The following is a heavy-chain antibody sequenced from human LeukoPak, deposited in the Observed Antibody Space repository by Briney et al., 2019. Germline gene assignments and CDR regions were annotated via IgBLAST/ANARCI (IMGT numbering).Heavy chain of an antibody. CDR2: IKQGGSEK. CDR3: ARNKEGKSLDY. CDR1: GFTFSSYW. J-gene: IGHJ4*02. V-gene: IGHV3-7*01. Sequence: GGSLRLSCAASGFTFSSYWMSWVRQAPGKGLEWVANIKQGGSEKYYVDSVKGRFTISRDNAKNSLYLQMNSLRAEDTAVYYCARNKEGKSLDYWGQGTLVTVSS.